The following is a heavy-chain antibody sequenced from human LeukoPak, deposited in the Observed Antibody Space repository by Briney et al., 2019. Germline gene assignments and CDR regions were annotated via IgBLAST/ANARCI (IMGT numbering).Heavy chain of an antibody. D-gene: IGHD5-24*01. Sequence: GESLKISCHGSGYNFPSYWIGWVRQMPGKGLEWMGIIYPGNSDSRYSPSFQGQVTISADKSISTAYLQWSSLKASDTAIYYCARHGEMAAIGNFDYWGQGTLVTVSS. CDR1: GYNFPSYW. CDR2: IYPGNSDS. CDR3: ARHGEMAAIGNFDY. J-gene: IGHJ4*02. V-gene: IGHV5-51*01.